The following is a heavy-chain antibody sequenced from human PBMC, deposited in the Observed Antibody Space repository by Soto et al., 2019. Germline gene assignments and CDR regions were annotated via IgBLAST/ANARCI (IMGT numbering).Heavy chain of an antibody. CDR3: AKGGITLVRGSFDY. V-gene: IGHV3-23*01. CDR2: ISGSGSNT. D-gene: IGHD3-10*01. Sequence: GGSLRLSCAVSGFSLSNYAMSWVRQAPGKGLEWVSAISGSGSNTYYIDSVKGRFAISRDRSKTTLFLQMNNLRAEDTAVYYCAKGGITLVRGSFDYWGQGALVTVSS. CDR1: GFSLSNYA. J-gene: IGHJ4*02.